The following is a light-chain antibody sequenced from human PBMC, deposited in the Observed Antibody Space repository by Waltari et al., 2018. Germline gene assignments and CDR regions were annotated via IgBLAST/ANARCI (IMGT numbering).Light chain of an antibody. Sequence: EIVLTQSPGTLSLSPGERATLSCSASQSVSSSYLAWYQQKPGQAPRLLIYGASSRATGIPDRCSGSGSGTDFTLTISRLEPEDFAVYYCQQYGSSPYTFGQWTKLEIK. CDR2: GAS. V-gene: IGKV3-20*01. J-gene: IGKJ2*01. CDR3: QQYGSSPYT. CDR1: QSVSSSY.